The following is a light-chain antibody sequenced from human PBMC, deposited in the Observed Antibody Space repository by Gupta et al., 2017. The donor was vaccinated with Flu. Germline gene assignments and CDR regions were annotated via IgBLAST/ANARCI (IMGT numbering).Light chain of an antibody. CDR3: QQYGDSPQT. CDR1: ENVSTRF. J-gene: IGKJ1*01. CDR2: GTF. V-gene: IGKV3-20*01. Sequence: EIVLTQSPGTLSLSPGDRVTLSCRASENVSTRFLAWYQQRPGQAPRLLIYGTFSRASGIPDRFSGSGTGTDFSLTISRLEPEDFAVYYCQQYGDSPQTFGQGTKVEIE.